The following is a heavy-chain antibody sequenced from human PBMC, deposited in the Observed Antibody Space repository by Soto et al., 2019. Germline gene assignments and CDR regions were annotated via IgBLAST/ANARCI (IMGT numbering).Heavy chain of an antibody. CDR3: ARAYEGHYFDY. V-gene: IGHV3-30-3*01. D-gene: IGHD3-16*01. Sequence: QVQLVESEGGVVQPGRSLRLSCAASGFTFSSYAMHWVRQAPGKGLEWVAVISYDGSNKYYADSVKGRFTISRDNSKNTLYLQMNSLRAEDTAVYYCARAYEGHYFDYWGQGTLVTVSS. CDR2: ISYDGSNK. CDR1: GFTFSSYA. J-gene: IGHJ4*02.